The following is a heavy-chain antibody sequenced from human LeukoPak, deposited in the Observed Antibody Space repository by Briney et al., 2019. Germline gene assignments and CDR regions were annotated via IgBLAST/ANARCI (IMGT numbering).Heavy chain of an antibody. Sequence: PSETLSLTCTVSGVSLSSYYWNWIRQPPGKGLEWIGYIYYSGSSNYNPSLKSRVTISVDTSKNQFSLKLSSVTAADTAVYYCARVLGWSGWYTWFDPWGQGTLVTVSS. V-gene: IGHV4-59*12. CDR2: IYYSGSS. CDR1: GVSLSSYY. CDR3: ARVLGWSGWYTWFDP. J-gene: IGHJ5*02. D-gene: IGHD6-19*01.